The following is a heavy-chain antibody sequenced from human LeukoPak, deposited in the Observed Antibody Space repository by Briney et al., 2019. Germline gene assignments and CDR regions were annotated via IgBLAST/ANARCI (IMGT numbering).Heavy chain of an antibody. V-gene: IGHV3-30*18. CDR2: ISNDGSNT. J-gene: IGHJ6*02. D-gene: IGHD5-12*01. Sequence: GGSLRLSCAASGFXFSSYGMQWVRQAPGKGLEWVALISNDGSNTYYEDSVKGRFTISRDNSKNTLYLQMDSLRAEDTAVYYCAKDRGSGTYNSYGMDVWGQGTTVTVSS. CDR3: AKDRGSGTYNSYGMDV. CDR1: GFXFSSYG.